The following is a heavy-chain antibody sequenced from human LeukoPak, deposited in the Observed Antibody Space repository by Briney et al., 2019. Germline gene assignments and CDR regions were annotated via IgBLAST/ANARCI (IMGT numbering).Heavy chain of an antibody. D-gene: IGHD1-26*01. V-gene: IGHV4-31*03. J-gene: IGHJ4*02. CDR1: GGSISSGDFY. Sequence: SETLSLTCTVSGGSISSGDFYWSWVRQPPEKGLEWIGYIYYSGTAYYHPSLKSRVTMSVDTSKNQFSLKLDSVTAADTAVYYCAMVTSGSYAPFDYWGRGTLVTVSS. CDR3: AMVTSGSYAPFDY. CDR2: IYYSGTA.